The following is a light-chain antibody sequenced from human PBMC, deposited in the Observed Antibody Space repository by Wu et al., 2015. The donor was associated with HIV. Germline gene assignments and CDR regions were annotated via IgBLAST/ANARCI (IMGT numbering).Light chain of an antibody. Sequence: DIQMTQSPSSLSASIGDRVIITCRASHNINNFLNWYQQKPGKAPKLLISASSNLQTGAPPRFSGSGSGTDFTLTIDSLQPEDFATYFCQETSSSPPAFGQGTR. J-gene: IGKJ5*01. CDR3: QETSSSPPA. V-gene: IGKV1-39*01. CDR2: ASS. CDR1: HNINNF.